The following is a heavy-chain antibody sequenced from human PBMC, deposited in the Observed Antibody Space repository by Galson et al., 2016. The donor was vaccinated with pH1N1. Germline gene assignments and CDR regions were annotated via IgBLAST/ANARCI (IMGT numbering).Heavy chain of an antibody. V-gene: IGHV3-9*01. CDR3: VTDSGDGDRNLVPHVAFDV. CDR2: INWNSKTR. Sequence: CAAAGFTFGHYGMHWVRQVPGKGLEWVSGINWNSKTRAYGDPVRGRFTISRDNAKNSLYLQMNSLRPEDTALYYCVTDSGDGDRNLVPHVAFDVCGQGTMVTVSS. D-gene: IGHD4-17*01. J-gene: IGHJ3*01. CDR1: GFTFGHYG.